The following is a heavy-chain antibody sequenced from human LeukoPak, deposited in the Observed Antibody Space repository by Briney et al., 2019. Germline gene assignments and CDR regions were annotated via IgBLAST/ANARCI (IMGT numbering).Heavy chain of an antibody. CDR3: ARDYE. J-gene: IGHJ4*02. CDR2: ISPGGSEI. D-gene: IGHD3-3*01. CDR1: GFSFSTNW. V-gene: IGHV3-7*05. Sequence: GGSLRLSCAASGFSFSTNWMTWVRQAPGQGLEWVVNISPGGSEIYYVDSVKGRFTISRDNAKNSLFLQMNILRAEDTAVYYCARDYEWGQGSLVTVSS.